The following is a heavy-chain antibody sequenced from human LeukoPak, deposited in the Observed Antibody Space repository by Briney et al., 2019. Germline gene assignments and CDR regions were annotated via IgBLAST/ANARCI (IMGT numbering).Heavy chain of an antibody. D-gene: IGHD2-15*01. V-gene: IGHV3-7*01. J-gene: IGHJ4*02. Sequence: GGSLRLSCAASEFIFSGYWMNWVRQAPGKGLEWVANIKQDGSEKQYVDSVRGRFTISRDNAKNSLYLQMNSLRVEGMAVYYCAGDGFVGEADYWGQGTLVTVSS. CDR2: IKQDGSEK. CDR3: AGDGFVGEADY. CDR1: EFIFSGYW.